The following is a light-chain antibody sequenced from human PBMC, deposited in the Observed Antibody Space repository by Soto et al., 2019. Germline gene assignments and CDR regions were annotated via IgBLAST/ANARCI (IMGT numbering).Light chain of an antibody. J-gene: IGLJ2*01. CDR3: SSYTSSSTHEV. CDR2: DVS. V-gene: IGLV2-14*01. Sequence: QSALTQPASVSGSPGQSITISCTGSSSDVGGYNDVSWYQQHPGKAPKLMIYDVSNRPSGVANRFSGSNSGNTASLTISGLQDEDEDDYCCSSYTSSSTHEVFGGGTKLTVL. CDR1: SSDVGGYND.